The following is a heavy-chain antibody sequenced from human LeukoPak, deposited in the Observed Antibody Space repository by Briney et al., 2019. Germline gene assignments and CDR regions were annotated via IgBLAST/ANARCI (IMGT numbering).Heavy chain of an antibody. D-gene: IGHD3-16*01. CDR3: ARDHPASLGEFVDY. V-gene: IGHV3-48*03. J-gene: IGHJ4*02. Sequence: GGSLRLSCAASGFTFSSYAMHWVRQAPGKGLEWVSYISSSGSTIYYADSVKGRFTISRDNAKNSLYLQMNSLRAEDTAVYYCARDHPASLGEFVDYWGQGTLVTVSS. CDR1: GFTFSSYA. CDR2: ISSSGSTI.